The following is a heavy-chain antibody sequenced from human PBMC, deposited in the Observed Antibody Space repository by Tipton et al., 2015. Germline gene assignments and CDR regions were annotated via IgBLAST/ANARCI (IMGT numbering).Heavy chain of an antibody. D-gene: IGHD2-15*01. V-gene: IGHV3-48*02. CDR2: ISSSGGTL. Sequence: SLRLSCAASGFKFNIYTMNWVRQAPGKGLEWVSYISSSGGTLYYADSVKGRFTISRDNAKKSLYLQMNSLRDEDTAVYYCARFDCSGGNCYSDGMDGWGQGTTVTVSS. CDR1: GFKFNIYT. J-gene: IGHJ6*02. CDR3: ARFDCSGGNCYSDGMDG.